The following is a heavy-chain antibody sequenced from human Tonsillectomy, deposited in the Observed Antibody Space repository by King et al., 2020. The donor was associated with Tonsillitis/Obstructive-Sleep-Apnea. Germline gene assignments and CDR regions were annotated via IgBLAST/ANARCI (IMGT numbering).Heavy chain of an antibody. V-gene: IGHV1-2*02. CDR1: GYTFTGYY. CDR2: INPNSGGT. J-gene: IGHJ3*02. Sequence: QLVQSGAEVKKPGASVKVSCKDSGYTFTGYYMHWVRQAPGQGPEWMGWINPNSGGTNYAQKFQGRGTMTRDTSISTAYMELRRLRSDDTAVYYCARDRNKYSSCWDDGFDIWGQGTMVTVSS. CDR3: ARDRNKYSSCWDDGFDI. D-gene: IGHD6-19*01.